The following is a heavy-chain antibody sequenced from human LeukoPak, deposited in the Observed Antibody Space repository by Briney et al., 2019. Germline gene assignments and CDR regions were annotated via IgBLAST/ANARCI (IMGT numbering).Heavy chain of an antibody. Sequence: EASVKVSCKASGYTFTGYYMHWVRQAPGQGLEWMGWINPNSGGTNYAQKFQGRVTMTRDTSISTAYMELSRLRSDDTAVYYCARDRTATSGSCLSWGQGTLVTVSS. CDR3: ARDRTATSGSCLS. CDR2: INPNSGGT. J-gene: IGHJ4*02. D-gene: IGHD1-26*01. CDR1: GYTFTGYY. V-gene: IGHV1-2*02.